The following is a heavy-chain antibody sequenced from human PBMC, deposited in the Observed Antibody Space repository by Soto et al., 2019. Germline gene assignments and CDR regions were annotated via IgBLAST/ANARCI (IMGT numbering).Heavy chain of an antibody. D-gene: IGHD3-3*01. V-gene: IGHV1-46*01. J-gene: IGHJ6*02. CDR3: ARENLEWFYGMDV. CDR2: INPSGGST. CDR1: GYSFTSYD. Sequence: GASVKVSCKASGYSFTSYDMHWVRQAPGQGLEWMGIINPSGGSTSYAQKFQGRVTMTRDTSTSTVYMELSSLRSEDTAVYYCARENLEWFYGMDVWGQGTTVTVSS.